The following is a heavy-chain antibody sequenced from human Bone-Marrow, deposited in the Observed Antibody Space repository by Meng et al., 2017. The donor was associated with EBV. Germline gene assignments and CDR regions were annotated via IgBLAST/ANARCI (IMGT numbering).Heavy chain of an antibody. CDR3: ARAWSVTSGFDP. CDR2: IYHSEST. Sequence: QVQPQESGQVLENASGTLSLTCAVACGSISSSIWWGWVGQPQGKGLVWIGEIYHSESTNYNPSLKSRVIISVDKSKNQFSLKLSSVTAADTAVYYCARAWSVTSGFDPWGQGTLVTVSS. V-gene: IGHV4-4*02. J-gene: IGHJ5*02. CDR1: CGSISSSIW. D-gene: IGHD2-21*02.